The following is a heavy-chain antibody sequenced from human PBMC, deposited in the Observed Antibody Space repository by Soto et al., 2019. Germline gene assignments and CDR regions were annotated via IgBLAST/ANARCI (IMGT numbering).Heavy chain of an antibody. D-gene: IGHD2-2*01. Sequence: GESLKISCKGSGYSFTTYWIGWVRQMPGKGLEWMGIIYPGDSETRYSPSFQDHVTISADKSISTAYLQWSSLKASDTAMYYCARLARSTISCNFDYWGQGTLVTVSS. CDR1: GYSFTTYW. V-gene: IGHV5-51*01. CDR3: ARLARSTISCNFDY. CDR2: IYPGDSET. J-gene: IGHJ4*02.